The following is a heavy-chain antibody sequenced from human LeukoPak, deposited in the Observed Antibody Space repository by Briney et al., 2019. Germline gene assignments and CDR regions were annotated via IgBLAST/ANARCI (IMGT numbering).Heavy chain of an antibody. Sequence: GEALKISCKGSGYSFTSYWISWVRQMPGKGLEWMGRTDPSDSYTNYSPSFQGHVTISADKSISTAYLQWSSLKASDTAMYYCAIKYYYYYGMDVWGQGTTVTVSS. CDR2: TDPSDSYT. J-gene: IGHJ6*02. V-gene: IGHV5-10-1*01. CDR3: AIKYYYYYGMDV. CDR1: GYSFTSYW.